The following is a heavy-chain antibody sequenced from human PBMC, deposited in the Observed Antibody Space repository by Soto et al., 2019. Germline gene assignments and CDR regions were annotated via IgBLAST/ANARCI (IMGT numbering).Heavy chain of an antibody. D-gene: IGHD5-12*01. Sequence: ASVKVSCKASGYTFTSYYINWVRQATGQGLEWMGWMNPNSGNTGYAQKFQGRVTMTRNTSISTAYMELSSLRSEDTAVYYCARAAIVARDFDYWGQGTLVTVSS. CDR2: MNPNSGNT. V-gene: IGHV1-8*01. CDR3: ARAAIVARDFDY. CDR1: GYTFTSYY. J-gene: IGHJ4*02.